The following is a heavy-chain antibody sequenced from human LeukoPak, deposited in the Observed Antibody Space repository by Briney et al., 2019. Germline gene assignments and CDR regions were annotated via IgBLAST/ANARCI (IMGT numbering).Heavy chain of an antibody. Sequence: SGPTLVNAAQTVTLTCTSSGFSLRTSGMCVSWIRQPPGKALEWLALIDWDDDKYYSTSLKTRLTISKDTSKNQVVLTMTNMDPVDTATYYCARIRVDTAMVYYYYGMDVWGKGTTVTVSS. CDR1: GFSLRTSGMC. CDR3: ARIRVDTAMVYYYYGMDV. CDR2: IDWDDDK. J-gene: IGHJ6*04. D-gene: IGHD5-18*01. V-gene: IGHV2-70*01.